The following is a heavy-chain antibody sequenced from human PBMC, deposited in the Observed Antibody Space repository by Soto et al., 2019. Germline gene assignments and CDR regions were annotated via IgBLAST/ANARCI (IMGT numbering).Heavy chain of an antibody. J-gene: IGHJ3*02. CDR3: ARRDGYNKSDAFDI. CDR1: GGSISSSSYY. D-gene: IGHD5-12*01. V-gene: IGHV4-39*01. Sequence: PSETLSLTCTFSGGSISSSSYYWAWIRQPPGKGLEWIGSIYYSGSTYYNPSLKSRVTISVDTSKNQFSLKLSSVTAADTAVYYCARRDGYNKSDAFDIWGQGTMVTVSS. CDR2: IYYSGST.